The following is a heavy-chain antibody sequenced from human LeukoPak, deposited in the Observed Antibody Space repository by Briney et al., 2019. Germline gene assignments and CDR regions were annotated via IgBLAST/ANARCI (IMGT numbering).Heavy chain of an antibody. J-gene: IGHJ4*02. Sequence: SETLSLTCTVSGGSISDYYWSWIRQPAGKGLEWIGRIYTSGSTNYNPSLKSRVTISVDTSKNQFSLKLSSVTAADTAIYYCARVRDRFGEIDYWGQGTLVTVSS. D-gene: IGHD3-10*01. CDR1: GGSISDYY. CDR3: ARVRDRFGEIDY. CDR2: IYTSGST. V-gene: IGHV4-4*07.